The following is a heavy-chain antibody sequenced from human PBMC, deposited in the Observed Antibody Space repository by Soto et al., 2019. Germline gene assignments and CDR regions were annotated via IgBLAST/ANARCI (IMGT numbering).Heavy chain of an antibody. D-gene: IGHD2-21*01. V-gene: IGHV3-13*01. J-gene: IGHJ4*02. CDR2: IGTAGDT. CDR1: GFTFSSYD. CDR3: AKDGSLFLTSSSSPSYFDY. Sequence: GGSLRLSCAASGFTFSSYDMHWVRQATGKGLEWVSAIGTAGDTYYPGSVKGRFTISRDNSKNTLYLQMNSLRAEDTAVYYCAKDGSLFLTSSSSPSYFDYWGQGTLVTVSS.